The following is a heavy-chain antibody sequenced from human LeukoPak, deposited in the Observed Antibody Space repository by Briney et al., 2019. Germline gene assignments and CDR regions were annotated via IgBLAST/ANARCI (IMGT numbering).Heavy chain of an antibody. CDR1: GFTFSSYV. Sequence: GGSLRLSCAASGFTFSSYVMSWVRQAPGKGLEWVSAISGSGGSTYYADSVKGRFTISRDNSKNTLYLQMNSLRAEDTAVYYCAKCVILTGRYMDVWGKGTTVTIFS. CDR3: AKCVILTGRYMDV. CDR2: ISGSGGST. D-gene: IGHD3-9*01. J-gene: IGHJ6*03. V-gene: IGHV3-23*01.